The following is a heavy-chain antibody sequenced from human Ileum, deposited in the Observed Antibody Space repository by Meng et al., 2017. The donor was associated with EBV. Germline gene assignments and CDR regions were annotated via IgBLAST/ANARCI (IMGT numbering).Heavy chain of an antibody. CDR1: GYTFTRYS. D-gene: IGHD3/OR15-3a*01. CDR3: ASRPGFNIGPFDF. Sequence: QVHLVQCGAEVKKPGASVKLSCKASGYTFTRYSIHWVRQAPGQRPEWMGWINTDNGETEFSQKFQGRVTITRDTSATTAYMELISLRSEDTAVYYCASRPGFNIGPFDFWGQGTLVTVSS. CDR2: INTDNGET. J-gene: IGHJ4*02. V-gene: IGHV1-3*04.